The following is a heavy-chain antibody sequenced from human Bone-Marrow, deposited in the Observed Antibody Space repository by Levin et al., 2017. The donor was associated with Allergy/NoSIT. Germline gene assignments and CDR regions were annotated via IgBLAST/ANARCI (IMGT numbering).Heavy chain of an antibody. V-gene: IGHV1-69*13. CDR2: IIPIFGTA. D-gene: IGHD6-19*01. CDR3: ARERSSGWYFDY. J-gene: IGHJ4*02. CDR1: GGTFSSYA. Sequence: ASVKVSCKASGGTFSSYAISWVRQAPGQGLEWMGGIIPIFGTANYAQKFQGRVTITADESTSTAYMELSSLRSEDTAVYYCARERSSGWYFDYWGQGTLVTVSS.